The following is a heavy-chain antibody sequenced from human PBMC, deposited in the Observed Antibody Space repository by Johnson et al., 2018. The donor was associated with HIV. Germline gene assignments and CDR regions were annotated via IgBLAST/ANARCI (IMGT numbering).Heavy chain of an antibody. CDR3: ASPDYERYYGAFDI. CDR1: GFTFDDYG. CDR2: IYSGGST. V-gene: IGHV3-66*02. J-gene: IGHJ3*02. D-gene: IGHD3-10*01. Sequence: VQLVESGGGVVRPGGSLRLSCAASGFTFDDYGMSWVRQAPGKGLEWVSVIYSGGSTYYADSVKGRFTISRDNSKNTLYLQMNSLRAEDTAVYYCASPDYERYYGAFDIWGQGTMVTVSS.